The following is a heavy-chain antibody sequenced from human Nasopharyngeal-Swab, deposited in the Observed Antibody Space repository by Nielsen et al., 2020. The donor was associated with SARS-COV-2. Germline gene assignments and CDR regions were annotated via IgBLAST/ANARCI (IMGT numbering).Heavy chain of an antibody. CDR3: AKDRDSGDDSGEYYHYYGMDV. CDR1: GFTFSSYA. J-gene: IGHJ6*02. D-gene: IGHD5-12*01. CDR2: ISGSDYST. Sequence: GESLKISCAASGFTFSSYAISWVRQAPGKGLEWVSVISGSDYSTYYADSVKGRFTISRDNSKNTLDLQMNSLGAEDTAMYYCAKDRDSGDDSGEYYHYYGMDVWGQGTSVTVS. V-gene: IGHV3-23*01.